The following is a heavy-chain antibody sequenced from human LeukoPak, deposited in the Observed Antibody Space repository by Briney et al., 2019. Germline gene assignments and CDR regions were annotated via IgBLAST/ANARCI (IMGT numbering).Heavy chain of an antibody. V-gene: IGHV3-30*02. CDR3: AKVAVHDAFDI. D-gene: IGHD2-15*01. CDR2: IRYDGGNK. J-gene: IGHJ3*02. Sequence: GGSLRLSCAASGFTFSSYGMHWVRQAPGKGLEWVAFIRYDGGNKYYADSVKGRFTISRDNSKNTLYLQMNSLRAEDTAVYYCAKVAVHDAFDIWGQGTMVTVSS. CDR1: GFTFSSYG.